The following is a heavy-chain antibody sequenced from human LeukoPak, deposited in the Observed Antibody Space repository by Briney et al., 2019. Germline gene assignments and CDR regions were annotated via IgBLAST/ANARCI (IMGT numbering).Heavy chain of an antibody. J-gene: IGHJ3*02. Sequence: GASVKVSCKASGGMFSTTAINWVRQAPGQGLEWMGGNIPPFGTLDYAQKFQGRVTITADESTSTVYMELTSLTSEDTAIYYCARDPGSSVGIVVVQHATDAFDIWGQGTMVTVSS. CDR2: NIPPFGTL. D-gene: IGHD2-15*01. CDR3: ARDPGSSVGIVVVQHATDAFDI. V-gene: IGHV1-69*13. CDR1: GGMFSTTA.